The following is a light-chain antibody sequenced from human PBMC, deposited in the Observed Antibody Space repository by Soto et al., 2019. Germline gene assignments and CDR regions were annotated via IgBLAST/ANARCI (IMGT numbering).Light chain of an antibody. CDR3: FSYTSSGTYV. CDR1: SSDVGGYNY. CDR2: EVS. Sequence: QSVLTHPASVSGSPGQSITISCTGTSSDVGGYNYVSWYQQHPGKAPKLMIYEVSNRPSGVSNRFSGSKSGNTASLTISGLQAEEETDYYCFSYTSSGTYVFGTGTKVTVL. V-gene: IGLV2-14*01. J-gene: IGLJ1*01.